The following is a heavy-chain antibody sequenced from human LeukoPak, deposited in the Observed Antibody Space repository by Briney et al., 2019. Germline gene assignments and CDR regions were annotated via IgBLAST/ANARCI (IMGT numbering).Heavy chain of an antibody. V-gene: IGHV4-31*03. Sequence: KPSETLSLTCTVSGGSISSGGYYWSWIRQHPGKGLEWIGYIYYSRSTYYNPSLKSRVTISVDTSKNQFSLKLSSVTAADTAVYYCARVLPTWYYYGSGSRSAFDYWGQGTLVTVSS. CDR3: ARVLPTWYYYGSGSRSAFDY. CDR2: IYYSRST. D-gene: IGHD3-10*01. J-gene: IGHJ4*02. CDR1: GGSISSGGYY.